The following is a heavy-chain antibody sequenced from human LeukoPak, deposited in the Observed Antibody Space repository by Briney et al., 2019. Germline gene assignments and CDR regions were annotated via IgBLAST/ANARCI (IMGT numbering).Heavy chain of an antibody. CDR2: IWYDGSNK. J-gene: IGHJ3*02. Sequence: PGGSLRLSCAASGFTFSSYGMHWVRQAPGKGLEWVAVIWYDGSNKYYADSVKGRFTISRDNSKNTLYLQMNSLRAEDTAVYYCARGDYYDILTGDSPDDPFDIWGQGTMVTVSS. CDR1: GFTFSSYG. D-gene: IGHD3-9*01. CDR3: ARGDYYDILTGDSPDDPFDI. V-gene: IGHV3-33*01.